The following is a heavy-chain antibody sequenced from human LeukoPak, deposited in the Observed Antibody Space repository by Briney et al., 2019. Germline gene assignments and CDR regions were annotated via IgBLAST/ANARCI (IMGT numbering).Heavy chain of an antibody. D-gene: IGHD1-26*01. J-gene: IGHJ4*02. CDR2: FDPEDGET. CDR3: ATDSSGGGSYGY. Sequence: ASVKVSCKVSGYTLTELSMHWVRQAPGKGLEWMGGFDPEDGETIHAQKFQGRVTMTEDTSTDTAYMELSSLRSEDTAVYYCATDSSGGGSYGYWGQGTLVTVSS. V-gene: IGHV1-24*01. CDR1: GYTLTELS.